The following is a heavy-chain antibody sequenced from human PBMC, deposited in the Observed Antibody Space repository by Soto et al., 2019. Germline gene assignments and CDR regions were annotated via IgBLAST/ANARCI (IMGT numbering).Heavy chain of an antibody. D-gene: IGHD2-21*02. CDR2: ISYDGSNK. CDR3: AKPRGGNSRADFQH. CDR1: GFTFSSYG. V-gene: IGHV3-30*18. J-gene: IGHJ1*01. Sequence: QVQLVESGGGVVQPGRSLRLSCAASGFTFSSYGMHWVRQAPGKGLEWVAVISYDGSNKYYADSVKGRFTISRDNSKNTLYLQMNSLRAEDTAVYYCAKPRGGNSRADFQHWGQGTLVTVSS.